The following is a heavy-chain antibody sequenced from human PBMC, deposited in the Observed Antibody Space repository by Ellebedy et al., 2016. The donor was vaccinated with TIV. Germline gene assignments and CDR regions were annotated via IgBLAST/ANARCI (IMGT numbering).Heavy chain of an antibody. CDR3: ARKYYYGSGSYWGSYYYYYYMDV. CDR1: SGSFSGYY. J-gene: IGHJ6*03. D-gene: IGHD3-10*01. CDR2: INHSGST. Sequence: SETLSLTXAVYSGSFSGYYWSWIRQPPGKGLEWIGEINHSGSTNYNPSLKSRVTISVDTSKNQFSLKLSSVTAADTAVYYCARKYYYGSGSYWGSYYYYYYMDVWGKGTTVTVSS. V-gene: IGHV4-34*01.